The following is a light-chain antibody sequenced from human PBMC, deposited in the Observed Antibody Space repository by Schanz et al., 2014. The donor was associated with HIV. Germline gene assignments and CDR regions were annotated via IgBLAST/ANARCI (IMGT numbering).Light chain of an antibody. CDR1: SSNIGNNF. Sequence: QSVLTQPPSVSAAPGQKVTISCSGSSSNIGNNFVSWYQQLPGTAPKLLIYDNNKRPSGIPDRFTGSKTGTTATLGITGLQAGDEAEYYCRTWDNTWKVVFGGGTKLTVL. V-gene: IGLV1-51*01. CDR2: DNN. J-gene: IGLJ2*01. CDR3: RTWDNTWKVV.